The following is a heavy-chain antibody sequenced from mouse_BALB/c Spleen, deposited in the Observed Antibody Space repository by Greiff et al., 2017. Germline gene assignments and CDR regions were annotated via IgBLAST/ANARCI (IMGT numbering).Heavy chain of an antibody. J-gene: IGHJ4*01. CDR1: GYTFSSYW. D-gene: IGHD1-2*01. CDR3: AALLRLGAMDY. CDR2: ILPGSGST. V-gene: IGHV1-9*01. Sequence: VKLMESGAELMKPGASVKISCKATGYTFSSYWIEWVKQRPGHGLEWIGEILPGSGSTNYNEKFKGKATFTADTSSNTAYMQLSSLTSEDSAVYYCAALLRLGAMDYWGQGTSVTVSS.